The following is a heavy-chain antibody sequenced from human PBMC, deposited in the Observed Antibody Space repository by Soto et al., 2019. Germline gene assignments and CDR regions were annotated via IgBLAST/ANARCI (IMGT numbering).Heavy chain of an antibody. CDR2: VNPSGGST. D-gene: IGHD2-15*01. V-gene: IGHV1-46*01. Sequence: QVQLEQSGAEVKKPGASVKVSCKASGYIFTAYSMHWVRRAPGQGLQWMGVVNPSGGSTNYAQKFQGRITLTRDTSRNTFYMDLRSLTSEDTAVYYCAREENCSDGICYSEYFQRWGQGTLVTVSS. J-gene: IGHJ1*01. CDR3: AREENCSDGICYSEYFQR. CDR1: GYIFTAYS.